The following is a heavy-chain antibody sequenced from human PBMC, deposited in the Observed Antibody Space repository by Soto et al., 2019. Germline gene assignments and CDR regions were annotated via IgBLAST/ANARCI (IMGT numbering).Heavy chain of an antibody. V-gene: IGHV4-34*01. D-gene: IGHD3-10*01. Sequence: SETLSLTCAVYGGSFSGYYWIWIRQPPGKGLEWIGEINHSGSTNYNPSLKSRVTISVDTSKNQFSLKLSSVTAADTAVYYCARVRITMVRGVPYFDYWGQGTLVTVSS. CDR2: INHSGST. CDR3: ARVRITMVRGVPYFDY. J-gene: IGHJ4*02. CDR1: GGSFSGYY.